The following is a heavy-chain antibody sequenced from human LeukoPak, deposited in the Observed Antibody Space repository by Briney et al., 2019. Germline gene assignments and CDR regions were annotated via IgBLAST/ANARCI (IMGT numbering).Heavy chain of an antibody. CDR2: IYSGGST. CDR1: GFTVSSNY. Sequence: PGGSLRLSCAASGFTVSSNYMSWVRQAPGKGLEWVSVIYSGGSTYYADSVKGRFTISRDNSKNTLCLQMNSLRAEDTAVYYCARAYSSGWFDYWGQGTLVTVSS. V-gene: IGHV3-66*02. CDR3: ARAYSSGWFDY. D-gene: IGHD6-19*01. J-gene: IGHJ5*01.